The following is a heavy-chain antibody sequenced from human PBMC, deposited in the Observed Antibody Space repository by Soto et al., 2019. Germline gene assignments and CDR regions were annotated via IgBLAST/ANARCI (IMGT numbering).Heavy chain of an antibody. D-gene: IGHD6-19*01. CDR3: ASLTAVAGDFDY. J-gene: IGHJ4*02. Sequence: QLQLQESGPGLVKPSETLSLTCTVSGGSISSSSYYWGWIRQPPGKGLEWIGSIYYSGSTYYNPSLMCRVTISVDTSKNQFSLKLSSVTAADTAVYYCASLTAVAGDFDYWGQGTLVTVSS. CDR1: GGSISSSSYY. CDR2: IYYSGST. V-gene: IGHV4-39*01.